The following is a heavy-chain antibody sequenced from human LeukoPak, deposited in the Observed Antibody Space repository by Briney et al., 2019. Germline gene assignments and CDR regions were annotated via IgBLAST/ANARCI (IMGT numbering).Heavy chain of an antibody. J-gene: IGHJ2*01. D-gene: IGHD2-2*01. CDR3: ARGPPSADWYFDL. CDR2: IYYSGST. V-gene: IGHV4-39*07. Sequence: SETLSHTCTVSGGSISSSSYYWGWIRQPPGKGLEWIGSIYYSGSTYYNPSLKSRVTISVDTSKNQFSLKLSSVTAADTAVYYCARGPPSADWYFDLWGRGTLVTVSS. CDR1: GGSISSSSYY.